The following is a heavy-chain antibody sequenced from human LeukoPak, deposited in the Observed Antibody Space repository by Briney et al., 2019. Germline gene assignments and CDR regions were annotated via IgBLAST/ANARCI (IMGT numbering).Heavy chain of an antibody. CDR3: ARTMVRGVMSYYYGMDV. V-gene: IGHV4-59*01. Sequence: PSETLSLTCTVSGGSISSYYWSWIRQPPGKGLEWIGYIYYSGSTNYNPSLKSRVTISVDTSKNQFSLKLSSVTAADTAVYYCARTMVRGVMSYYYGMDVWGQGTTVTVSS. D-gene: IGHD3-10*01. J-gene: IGHJ6*02. CDR2: IYYSGST. CDR1: GGSISSYY.